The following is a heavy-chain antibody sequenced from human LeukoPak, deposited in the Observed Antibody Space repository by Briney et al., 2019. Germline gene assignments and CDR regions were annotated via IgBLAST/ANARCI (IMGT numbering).Heavy chain of an antibody. D-gene: IGHD6-19*01. CDR3: ARGGGWSAHYFDY. V-gene: IGHV4-34*01. CDR2: INHSGST. Sequence: SETLSLTCAVYGGSFSGYYWSWIRQPPGKGLEWIGEINHSGSTNYNPSLKSRVTISVDTSKNQFSLKLSSVTAADTAVYYCARGGGWSAHYFDYWGQGTLVTVSS. CDR1: GGSFSGYY. J-gene: IGHJ4*02.